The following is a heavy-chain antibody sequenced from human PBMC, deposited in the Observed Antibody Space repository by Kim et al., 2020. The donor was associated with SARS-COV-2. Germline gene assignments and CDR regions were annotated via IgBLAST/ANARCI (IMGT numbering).Heavy chain of an antibody. CDR1: GFTFDDYG. CDR3: AREPLRGGSGSYYNGWFDP. D-gene: IGHD3-10*01. Sequence: GGSLRLSCAASGFTFDDYGMSWVRQAPGKGLEWVSGINWNGGSTGYADSVKGRFTISRDNAKNSLYLQMNSLRAEDTALYYCAREPLRGGSGSYYNGWFDPWGQGTLVTVSS. J-gene: IGHJ5*02. CDR2: INWNGGST. V-gene: IGHV3-20*04.